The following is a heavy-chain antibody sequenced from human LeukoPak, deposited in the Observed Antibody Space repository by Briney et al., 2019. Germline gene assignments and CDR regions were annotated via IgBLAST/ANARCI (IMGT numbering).Heavy chain of an antibody. Sequence: PGRSLRLSCAASGFTFSSYAMHWVHQAPGKGLEWVAVISYDGSNKYYADSVKGRFTISRDNSKNTLYLQMNSLRAEDTAVYYCARGEWLRSPADYWGQGTLVTVSS. D-gene: IGHD5-12*01. J-gene: IGHJ4*02. CDR2: ISYDGSNK. CDR1: GFTFSSYA. V-gene: IGHV3-30*04. CDR3: ARGEWLRSPADY.